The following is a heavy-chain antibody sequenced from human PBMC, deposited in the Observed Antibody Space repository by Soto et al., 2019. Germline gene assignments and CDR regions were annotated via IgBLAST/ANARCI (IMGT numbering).Heavy chain of an antibody. J-gene: IGHJ5*02. V-gene: IGHV3-66*04. CDR3: ARPLTTVTTGWFDP. CDR2: IYSGGST. Sequence: GGSLRLSCAASGFTVSSNYMSWVRQAPGKGLEWVSVIYSGGSTYYADSVKGRFTISRDNSKNMVYLQMNSLRAEDTAVYYCARPLTTVTTGWFDPWGQGTLVTVSS. CDR1: GFTVSSNY. D-gene: IGHD4-17*01.